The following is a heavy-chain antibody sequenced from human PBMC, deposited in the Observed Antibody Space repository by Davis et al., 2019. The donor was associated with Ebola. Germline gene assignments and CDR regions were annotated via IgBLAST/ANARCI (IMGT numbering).Heavy chain of an antibody. D-gene: IGHD3-22*01. CDR2: MNPNSGNT. Sequence: ASVKVSCKASGYTFTSYAMHWVRQVPGQGLEWMGWMNPNSGNTGYAQKFQGRVTMTRNTSISTAYMELSSLRSEDTAVYYCARADYYDSSGYYYDWFDPWGQGTLVTVSS. J-gene: IGHJ5*02. CDR3: ARADYYDSSGYYYDWFDP. CDR1: GYTFTSYA. V-gene: IGHV1-8*02.